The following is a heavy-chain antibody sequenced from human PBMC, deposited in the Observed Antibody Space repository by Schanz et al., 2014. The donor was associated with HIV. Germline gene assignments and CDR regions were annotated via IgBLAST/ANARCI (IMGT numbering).Heavy chain of an antibody. V-gene: IGHV3-7*01. CDR3: AREDGWFGDIYYFGLDV. J-gene: IGHJ6*02. CDR1: GVTFSNYW. Sequence: EVQLVESGGGLVQPGGSLRLSCVASGVTFSNYWMTWVRHVSGKGLEWVANIKQDGTEMYYVDSVKGRFTISRDNAKNSLHLQMNTLRAEDTAVYYCAREDGWFGDIYYFGLDVWGRGTTVTVSS. CDR2: IKQDGTEM. D-gene: IGHD3-10*01.